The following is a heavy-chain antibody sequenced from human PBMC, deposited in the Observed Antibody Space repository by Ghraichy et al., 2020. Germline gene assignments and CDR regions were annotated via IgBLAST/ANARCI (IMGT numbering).Heavy chain of an antibody. V-gene: IGHV3-7*01. CDR3: ARGSVQPWLRADFLDY. D-gene: IGHD5-18*01. J-gene: IGHJ4*02. CDR2: IKQDRSEK. Sequence: GGSLRLSCAASGFTFSSYWMSWIRQAPGKGLEWVANIKQDRSEKYYVDSVKGRFTISRDNAKNSLYLQMNSLRAEDTAVYYCARGSVQPWLRADFLDYWGQGTLVTVSS. CDR1: GFTFSSYW.